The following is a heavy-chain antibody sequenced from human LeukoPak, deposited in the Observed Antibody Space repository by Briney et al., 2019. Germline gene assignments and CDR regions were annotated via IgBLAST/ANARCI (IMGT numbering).Heavy chain of an antibody. J-gene: IGHJ4*02. CDR1: GGSFSGYY. CDR2: INHSGST. CDR3: ARKRASNDY. D-gene: IGHD2-2*01. V-gene: IGHV4-34*01. Sequence: SETLSLTCAVYGGSFSGYYWSWIRQPPGKGLEWIGEINHSGSTNYNPSLKSRVAISVDTSRNQFSLKLNSMTAADTAMYYCARKRASNDYWGQGILVTVSS.